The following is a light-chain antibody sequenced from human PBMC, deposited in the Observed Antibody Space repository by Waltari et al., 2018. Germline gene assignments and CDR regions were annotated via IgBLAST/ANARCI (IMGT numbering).Light chain of an antibody. CDR1: QGISSY. CDR2: AAS. V-gene: IGKV1-8*01. J-gene: IGKJ1*01. CDR3: QQYYSYPLT. Sequence: AIRMTQSPSSFSASTGDRVTITCRARQGISSYLALYQKKPGKAPKLLIYAASTLQSGVPSRFSGSGAGTDFTLTISCLQSEDFATYYCQQYYSYPLTFGQGTKVEIK.